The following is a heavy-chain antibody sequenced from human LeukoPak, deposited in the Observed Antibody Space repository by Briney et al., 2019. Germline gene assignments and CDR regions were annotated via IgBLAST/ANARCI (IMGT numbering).Heavy chain of an antibody. CDR1: GFTFSGNY. V-gene: IGHV3-53*01. CDR3: AIRPRVVTHYYYGMDV. J-gene: IGHJ6*02. D-gene: IGHD4-23*01. Sequence: PGGSLRLSCAASGFTFSGNYMSWVRQAPGKGLEWVSITYSGGSTYYADSVKGRFTISRDNSKNTLYLQMNSLRAEDTAVYYCAIRPRVVTHYYYGMDVWGQGTTVTVSS. CDR2: TYSGGST.